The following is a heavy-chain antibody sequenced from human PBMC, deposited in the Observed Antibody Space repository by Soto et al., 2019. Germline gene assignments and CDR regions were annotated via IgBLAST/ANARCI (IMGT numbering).Heavy chain of an antibody. CDR2: VWYDGSNQ. Sequence: ESGGGVVQPGRSLRLSCAASGFTFSSYDMHWVRQAPGKGLEWVAIVWYDGSNQYYADSVKGRFTISRDNSKNTLYLQMNTLRAEDTAVYYCARLRSGYYYDDYWGQGTLVTVSS. CDR3: ARLRSGYYYDDY. V-gene: IGHV3-33*01. D-gene: IGHD3-22*01. J-gene: IGHJ4*02. CDR1: GFTFSSYD.